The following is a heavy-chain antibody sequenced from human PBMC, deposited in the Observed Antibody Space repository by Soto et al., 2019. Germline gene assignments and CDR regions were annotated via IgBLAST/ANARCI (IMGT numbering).Heavy chain of an antibody. CDR1: GATFTSST. CDR3: AAISSGYYRVFDY. CDR2: ILVGSGQT. V-gene: IGHV1-58*01. Sequence: GASVKVSCKASGATFTSSTVNWVRQARGQPPEWIGWILVGSGQTNSAQKFRGRVAITRDMSTYTAYLELNSLRSDDSAVYYCAAISSGYYRVFDYWGQGTPVTVSS. J-gene: IGHJ4*02. D-gene: IGHD3-22*01.